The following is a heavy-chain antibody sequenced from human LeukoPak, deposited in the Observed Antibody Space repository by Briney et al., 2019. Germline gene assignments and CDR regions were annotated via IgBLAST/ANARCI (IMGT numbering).Heavy chain of an antibody. V-gene: IGHV4-59*12. Sequence: SETLSLTCTVSGGSISSYYWSWIRQPPGKGLEWIAYISDIGSINYNPSLKSRVTISLDTSKNQFSLKLSSVTAADTAVYYCAKDGPKLLFLEGYWGQGTLVTVSS. D-gene: IGHD3-10*01. CDR3: AKDGPKLLFLEGY. CDR2: ISDIGSI. CDR1: GGSISSYY. J-gene: IGHJ4*02.